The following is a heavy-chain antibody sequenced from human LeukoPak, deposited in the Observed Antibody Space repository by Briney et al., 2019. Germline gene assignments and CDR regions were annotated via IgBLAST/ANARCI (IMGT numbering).Heavy chain of an antibody. CDR2: INHSGST. J-gene: IGHJ4*02. V-gene: IGHV4-34*01. CDR3: ARGRGYCSSTSCSTHFDY. Sequence: PSETLSLTCAVYGGSFSGYYWSWIRQPPGKGLECMGEINHSGSTNYNPSLKSRVTISVDTSKNQFSLKLSSVTAADTAVYYCARGRGYCSSTSCSTHFDYWGQGTLVTVSS. D-gene: IGHD2-2*01. CDR1: GGSFSGYY.